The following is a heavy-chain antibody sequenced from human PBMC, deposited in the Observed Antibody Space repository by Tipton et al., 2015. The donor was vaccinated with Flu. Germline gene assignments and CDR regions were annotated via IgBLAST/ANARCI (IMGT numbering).Heavy chain of an antibody. V-gene: IGHV4-39*01. Sequence: LRLSCTVSGGSISSSRYYWGWIRQPPGKGLEWIGSIYYSGSTYYNPSLKSRVTISVDTSKNQFSLKLSSVTAADTAVYYCASGNTATDYWGQGTLVTVSA. CDR2: IYYSGST. D-gene: IGHD5-18*01. J-gene: IGHJ4*02. CDR3: ASGNTATDY. CDR1: GGSISSSRYY.